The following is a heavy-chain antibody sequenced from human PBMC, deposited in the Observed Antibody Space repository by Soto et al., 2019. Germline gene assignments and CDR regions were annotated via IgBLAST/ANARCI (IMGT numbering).Heavy chain of an antibody. CDR3: ARDGGYCSGGSCPIPPYYGMDV. CDR2: IKQDGSEK. J-gene: IGHJ6*02. Sequence: GGSLRLSCAASGFTFSSYWMSWVRQAPGKGLEWVANIKQDGSEKYYVDSVKGRFTISRDNAKNSLYLQMNSLRAEDTAVYYCARDGGYCSGGSCPIPPYYGMDVWGQGTTVTVSS. V-gene: IGHV3-7*03. D-gene: IGHD2-15*01. CDR1: GFTFSSYW.